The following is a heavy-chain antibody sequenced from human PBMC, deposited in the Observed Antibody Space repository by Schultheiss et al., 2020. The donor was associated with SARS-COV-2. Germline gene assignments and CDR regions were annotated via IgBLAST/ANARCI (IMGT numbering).Heavy chain of an antibody. CDR2: IYYSGST. CDR3: ASWHSGYDFSWFDP. J-gene: IGHJ5*02. D-gene: IGHD5-12*01. V-gene: IGHV4-34*01. CDR1: GGSFSGYY. Sequence: GSLRLSCAVYGGSFSGYYWSWIRQPPGKGLEWIGSIYYSGSTNYNPSLKSRVTISVDTSKNQFSLKLSSVTAADTAVYYCASWHSGYDFSWFDPWGQGTLVTVSS.